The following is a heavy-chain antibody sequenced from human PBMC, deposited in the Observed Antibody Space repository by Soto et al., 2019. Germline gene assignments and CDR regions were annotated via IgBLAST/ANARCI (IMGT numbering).Heavy chain of an antibody. CDR1: GLTFSNVW. CDR2: IKSKSDGETA. CDR3: AITAMINRDSSTSFDY. V-gene: IGHV3-15*01. J-gene: IGHJ4*02. Sequence: PGGSLRLSCAASGLTFSNVWMTWFRQAPGKGLEWVGRIKSKSDGETADVAAPVKARFTISRDDSKNTVFLEMNSLKSGDTALYYCAITAMINRDSSTSFDYWGRGTQVTVSS. D-gene: IGHD5-18*01.